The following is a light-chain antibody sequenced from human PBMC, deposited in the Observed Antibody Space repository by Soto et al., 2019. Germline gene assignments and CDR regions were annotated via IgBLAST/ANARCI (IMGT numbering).Light chain of an antibody. V-gene: IGLV1-44*01. CDR3: AAWDDSLNGLYV. CDR1: SSNIGSNS. Sequence: SVLTQPPPAAWTPRPRGSLSFSGNSSNIGSNSVNWYQQLPGTAPKLLVYSTSQRPSGVPDRFSGSKSGTSASLAISALQSEDEADYFCAAWDDSLNGLYVFGTGTKVTVL. J-gene: IGLJ1*01. CDR2: STS.